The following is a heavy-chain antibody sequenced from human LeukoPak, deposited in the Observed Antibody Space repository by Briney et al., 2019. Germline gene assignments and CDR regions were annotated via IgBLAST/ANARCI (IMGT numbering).Heavy chain of an antibody. Sequence: GGSLRLSCAASGFTFSSYAMSWVRQAPGKGLEWVSSISGGGITTYYADSVNGRFTISRDNSKNTLYLQMNSLRAEDTAVYYCANKRSGWYPYDSWGQGTLVTVSS. J-gene: IGHJ4*02. CDR3: ANKRSGWYPYDS. V-gene: IGHV3-23*01. CDR1: GFTFSSYA. D-gene: IGHD6-19*01. CDR2: ISGGGITT.